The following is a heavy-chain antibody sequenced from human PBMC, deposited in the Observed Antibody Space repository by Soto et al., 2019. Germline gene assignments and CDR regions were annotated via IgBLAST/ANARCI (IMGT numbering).Heavy chain of an antibody. D-gene: IGHD6-19*01. CDR3: AKDLGGLVYTFDY. CDR2: ISNDGSNK. V-gene: IGHV3-30*18. CDR1: GFTFSTYG. Sequence: GGSLRLSCAASGFTFSTYGMHWVRQAPGKGLEWVTVISNDGSNKYYADSVKGRFTISRDNSKNTLYLQLNSLRAEDTAVYYCAKDLGGLVYTFDYWGQGTQVTVSS. J-gene: IGHJ4*02.